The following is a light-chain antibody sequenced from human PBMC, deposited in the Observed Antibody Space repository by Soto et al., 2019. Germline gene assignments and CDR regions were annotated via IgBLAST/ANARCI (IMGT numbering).Light chain of an antibody. V-gene: IGLV2-14*01. CDR1: NSDVGGYNY. J-gene: IGLJ1*01. CDR3: SSYTSSSTQV. Sequence: QSALPQPASVSGSPGQSITISCTGTNSDVGGYNYVSWFQQHPGKAPKLMIYEVTNRPSGVSNRFSGSKSGNTASLTISGLQAEDEADYYCSSYTSSSTQVFGTGTKVTVL. CDR2: EVT.